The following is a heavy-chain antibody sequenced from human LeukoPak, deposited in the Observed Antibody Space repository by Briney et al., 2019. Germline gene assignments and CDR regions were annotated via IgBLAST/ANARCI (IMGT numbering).Heavy chain of an antibody. CDR2: ISGSGSST. V-gene: IGHV3-23*01. J-gene: IGHJ4*02. D-gene: IGHD3-9*01. Sequence: QSGGSLRLSCAASGFTFSSYAMSWVRQAPGKGLEWVSAISGSGSSTYYADSVKGRFTISRDNSKNTLYLQMNSLRAEDTAVYYCANHHFDWLFDYWGQGTLVTVSS. CDR1: GFTFSSYA. CDR3: ANHHFDWLFDY.